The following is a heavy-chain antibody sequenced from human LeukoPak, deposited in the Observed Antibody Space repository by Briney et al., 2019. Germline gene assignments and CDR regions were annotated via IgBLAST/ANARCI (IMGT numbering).Heavy chain of an antibody. V-gene: IGHV4-30-4*01. Sequence: SQTLSLTCTVSGGSISSGDYYWSWIRQPPGKGLEWIGYIYYSESTYYNPSLKSRVTISVDTSKNQFSLKLSSVTAADTAVYYCAHSAGDYQPELGAFDIWGQGTMVTVSS. CDR3: AHSAGDYQPELGAFDI. CDR1: GGSISSGDYY. CDR2: IYYSEST. D-gene: IGHD4-17*01. J-gene: IGHJ3*02.